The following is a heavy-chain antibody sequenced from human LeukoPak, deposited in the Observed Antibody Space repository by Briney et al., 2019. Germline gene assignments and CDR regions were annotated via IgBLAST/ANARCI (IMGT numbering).Heavy chain of an antibody. Sequence: SEPLSLICSVSGGSISSGGYYWTWIPQHPGKGLEWLWHIYYSGNTYYNPSLKSRVTISGDTSKNQFSLKLSSVTDADTAVYYCARGRKGYDSTYDYWGQGTLVTVSS. J-gene: IGHJ4*02. CDR2: IYYSGNT. V-gene: IGHV4-31*03. D-gene: IGHD5-12*01. CDR1: GGSISSGGYY. CDR3: ARGRKGYDSTYDY.